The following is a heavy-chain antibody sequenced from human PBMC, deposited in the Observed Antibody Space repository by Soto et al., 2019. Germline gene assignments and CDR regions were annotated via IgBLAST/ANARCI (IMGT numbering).Heavy chain of an antibody. V-gene: IGHV1-69*04. D-gene: IGHD3-3*01. Sequence: SVKVSCKASGGTFSSYTISWVRQAPGQGLEWMGRIIPILGIANYAQKFQGRVTITADKSTSTAYMELSSLRSEDTAVYYCARDLQRITIFGVVIAPQKHYYYYMDVWGKGTTVTVSS. J-gene: IGHJ6*03. CDR2: IIPILGIA. CDR1: GGTFSSYT. CDR3: ARDLQRITIFGVVIAPQKHYYYYMDV.